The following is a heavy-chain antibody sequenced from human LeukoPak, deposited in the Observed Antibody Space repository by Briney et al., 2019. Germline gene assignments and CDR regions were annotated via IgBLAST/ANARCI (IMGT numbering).Heavy chain of an antibody. V-gene: IGHV3-33*01. CDR1: GFTFSSYG. J-gene: IGHJ4*02. CDR2: IWYDGSNK. D-gene: IGHD3-10*01. Sequence: GGSLRLSCAASGFTFSSYGMHWVRQAPGKGLEWVAVIWYDGSNKYYADSVKGRFTISRDNSKNTLYLQMNSLRAEDTAVYYWAREGGGVWFGEFQYYFDYWGQGTLVTVSS. CDR3: AREGGGVWFGEFQYYFDY.